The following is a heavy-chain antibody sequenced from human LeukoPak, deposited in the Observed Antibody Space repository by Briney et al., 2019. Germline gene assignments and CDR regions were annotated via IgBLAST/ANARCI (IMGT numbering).Heavy chain of an antibody. V-gene: IGHV3-43D*03. Sequence: QPGGSLRLSCAASGFTFGSYSMNWVRQAPGKGLEWVSLINWDGSVTFYAGFVRGRFTISRDNSKNSLYLQMHSLRVEDSALYYCAKSPYDSSGYYEDWGQGTLVTVSS. J-gene: IGHJ4*02. D-gene: IGHD3-22*01. CDR1: GFTFGSYS. CDR2: INWDGSVT. CDR3: AKSPYDSSGYYED.